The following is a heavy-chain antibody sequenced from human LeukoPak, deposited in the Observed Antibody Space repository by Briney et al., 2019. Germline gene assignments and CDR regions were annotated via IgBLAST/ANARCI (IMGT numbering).Heavy chain of an antibody. CDR3: AKSSAAYGDEDFDY. Sequence: SETLSLTCTVSGGSISSGGYYWSWIRQHPGKGLEWIGSIYYSGSTNYNPSLQGRVTISLDTSRNQFSLKLSSVTAADTAVYYCAKSSAAYGDEDFDYWGQGTLVTVSS. J-gene: IGHJ4*02. D-gene: IGHD4-17*01. CDR1: GGSISSGGYY. V-gene: IGHV4-31*03. CDR2: IYYSGST.